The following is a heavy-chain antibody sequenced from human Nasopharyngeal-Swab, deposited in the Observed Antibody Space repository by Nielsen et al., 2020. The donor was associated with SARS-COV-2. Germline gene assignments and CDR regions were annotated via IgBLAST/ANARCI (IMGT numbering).Heavy chain of an antibody. CDR3: ARDRNGLIYYYYGMDV. V-gene: IGHV3-48*03. D-gene: IGHD1-14*01. CDR2: ISSSGSTI. J-gene: IGHJ6*02. CDR1: GLTFSRYE. Sequence: LKNSCAASGLTFSRYEMDCVRQAPGKGLEWVSYISSSGSTIYYADSVKGRFPLARDTPKNSLYLQMNSLRAEDTAVYYCARDRNGLIYYYYGMDVWGQGTTVTVSS.